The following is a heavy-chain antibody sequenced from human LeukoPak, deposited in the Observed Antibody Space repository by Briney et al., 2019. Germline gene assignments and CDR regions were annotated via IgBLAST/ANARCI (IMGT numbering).Heavy chain of an antibody. Sequence: GGSLRLSGAASGFTFSTYAMPGSRQAPGRGREWGAVISYDESNKYYAHSVKGRFTISRDNSKNTLYLQMNSLRAEDTAVYYCARDSWSRITMVRGVLYGMDVWGQGTTVTVSS. J-gene: IGHJ6*02. CDR3: ARDSWSRITMVRGVLYGMDV. V-gene: IGHV3-30*04. D-gene: IGHD3-10*01. CDR2: ISYDESNK. CDR1: GFTFSTYA.